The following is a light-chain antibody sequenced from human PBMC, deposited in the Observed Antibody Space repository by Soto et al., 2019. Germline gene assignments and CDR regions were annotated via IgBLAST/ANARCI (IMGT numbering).Light chain of an antibody. Sequence: QSALTQPASVSGSPGQSITISCTGTSSDVGGYNYVSWYQQHPGIAPKLMIYDVSNRPSGVSNRFSGSKSGNTASLTISGLQAEDEADYYCSSYTSSSPLYVFGTGTKVTVL. CDR1: SSDVGGYNY. CDR3: SSYTSSSPLYV. CDR2: DVS. V-gene: IGLV2-14*01. J-gene: IGLJ1*01.